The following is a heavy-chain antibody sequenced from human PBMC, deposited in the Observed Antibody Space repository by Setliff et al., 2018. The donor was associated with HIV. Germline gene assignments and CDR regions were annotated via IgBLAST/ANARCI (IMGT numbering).Heavy chain of an antibody. CDR2: ISPSGIST. V-gene: IGHV1-46*01. CDR1: GYTFTRYY. D-gene: IGHD3-16*01. J-gene: IGHJ6*03. CDR3: ARDGGGPGDYYYYYMDV. Sequence: ASVKVSCKASGYTFTRYYMHWVRQAPGQGLEWMGMISPSGISTSYAQKFQGRVTMTRDTSTSTAYMELSSLRSEDTAVYYCARDGGGPGDYYYYYMDVWAKGTTVTVSS.